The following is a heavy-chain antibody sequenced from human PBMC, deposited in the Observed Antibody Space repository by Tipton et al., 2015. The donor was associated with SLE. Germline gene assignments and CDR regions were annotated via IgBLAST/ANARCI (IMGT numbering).Heavy chain of an antibody. V-gene: IGHV4-59*08. CDR1: SDSISSYY. J-gene: IGHJ2*01. CDR3: ARHPLGVWYFDL. Sequence: LRLSCTVSSDSISSYYWSWIRQPPGKGLEWIGYIYYSGSTNYNPSLKSRVTISVDTSKKQFSLKLSSVTAADTAVYYCARHPLGVWYFDLWGRGTLVTVSS. D-gene: IGHD7-27*01. CDR2: IYYSGST.